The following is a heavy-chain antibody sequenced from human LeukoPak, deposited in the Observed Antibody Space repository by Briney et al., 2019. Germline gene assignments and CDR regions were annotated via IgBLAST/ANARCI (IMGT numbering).Heavy chain of an antibody. V-gene: IGHV3-74*01. J-gene: IGHJ4*02. CDR1: GFTFSGYS. CDR3: VSFYETY. Sequence: GSLRLSCTASGFTFSGYSMNWIRQAPGKGLVWVSHINSDGSWTNYADSVKGRFTIPKDNAKNTVYLQMSNLRVEDTAVYYCVSFYETYWGRGTLVTVSS. D-gene: IGHD2/OR15-2a*01. CDR2: INSDGSWT.